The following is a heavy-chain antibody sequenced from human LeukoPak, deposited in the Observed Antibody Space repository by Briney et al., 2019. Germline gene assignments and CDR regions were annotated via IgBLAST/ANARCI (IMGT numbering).Heavy chain of an antibody. D-gene: IGHD3-3*01. J-gene: IGHJ4*02. CDR2: IYYSGST. Sequence: SETLSLTCTVSGGSISSYYWSWIRQPPGKGLEWIGYIYYSGSTNYNPSLKSRVTISVDTSKNQFSLKLSSVTAADTAVYYCARGVLEWLLGDYYFDYWGQGTLVTVSS. CDR3: ARGVLEWLLGDYYFDY. V-gene: IGHV4-59*01. CDR1: GGSISSYY.